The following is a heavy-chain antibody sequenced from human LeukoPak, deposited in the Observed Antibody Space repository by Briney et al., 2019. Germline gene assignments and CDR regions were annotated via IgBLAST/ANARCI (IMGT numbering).Heavy chain of an antibody. D-gene: IGHD2-21*02. CDR2: ISYEGSNQ. V-gene: IGHV3-30*04. Sequence: GGSLRLSCAASGFTFSSYAMSWVRQAPGKGLEWVAVISYEGSNQYYADSVRGRFTISRDNSKNTVYLQMNSLRDEDTALYYCARDYRVGCTSDDCYPIDYWGQGALVTVSS. J-gene: IGHJ4*02. CDR3: ARDYRVGCTSDDCYPIDY. CDR1: GFTFSSYA.